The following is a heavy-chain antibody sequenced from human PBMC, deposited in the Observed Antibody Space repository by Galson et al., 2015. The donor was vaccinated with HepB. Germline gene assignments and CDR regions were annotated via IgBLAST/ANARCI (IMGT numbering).Heavy chain of an antibody. D-gene: IGHD6-13*01. V-gene: IGHV3-15*01. Sequence: SLRLSCAASGFTFSNAWMSWVRQAPGKGLEWVGRIKSKTDGGTTDYAAPVKGRFTISRDDSKTTLYLQMNSLKTEDTAVYYCTTDIAATLYYYYYYGMDVWGQGTTVTVSS. CDR3: TTDIAATLYYYYYYGMDV. CDR1: GFTFSNAW. CDR2: IKSKTDGGTT. J-gene: IGHJ6*02.